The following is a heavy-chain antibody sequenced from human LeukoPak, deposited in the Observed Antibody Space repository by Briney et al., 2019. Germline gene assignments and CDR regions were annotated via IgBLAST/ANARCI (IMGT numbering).Heavy chain of an antibody. CDR2: ISGSGGST. CDR1: GFTFSSYA. V-gene: IGHV3-23*01. J-gene: IGHJ6*03. CDR3: AKVGRVVVAATHYYMDV. D-gene: IGHD2-15*01. Sequence: TGGSLRLSCAASGFTFSSYAMSWVRQAPGKGLEWVSAISGSGGSTYYADSVKGRFTISRDNSKNTLYLQMNSLRAEDTAVYYCAKVGRVVVAATHYYMDVWGKGTTVTVSS.